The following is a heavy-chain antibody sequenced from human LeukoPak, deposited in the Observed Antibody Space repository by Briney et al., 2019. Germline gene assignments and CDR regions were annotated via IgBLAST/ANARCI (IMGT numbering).Heavy chain of an antibody. CDR1: GFTVGDFR. Sequence: GGSLRLSCSACGFTVGDFRMTWAGQGPGGGLGWVGYIRSKNYGGTTEYVASVKGRFTISRDDPKGIAYKQMDNVKAEDTAVYYCTRGSRRYEHWGQGTLVIVSS. CDR3: TRGSRRYEH. J-gene: IGHJ1*01. D-gene: IGHD2-15*01. V-gene: IGHV3-49*04. CDR2: IRSKNYGGTT.